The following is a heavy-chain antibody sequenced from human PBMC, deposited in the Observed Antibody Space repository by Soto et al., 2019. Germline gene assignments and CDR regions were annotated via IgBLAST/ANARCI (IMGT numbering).Heavy chain of an antibody. CDR3: ARHTSRGYYYGMDV. CDR1: GYSFINYW. CDR2: IYPGDSDT. V-gene: IGHV5-51*01. Sequence: LGESLKISCKASGYSFINYWIGWVRQMPGGGLEWMGIIYPGDSDTRYSPSFRGQVTISADKSISTAYLQWSSLKASDTAMYFCARHTSRGYYYGMDVWGQGTTVTVSS. J-gene: IGHJ6*02.